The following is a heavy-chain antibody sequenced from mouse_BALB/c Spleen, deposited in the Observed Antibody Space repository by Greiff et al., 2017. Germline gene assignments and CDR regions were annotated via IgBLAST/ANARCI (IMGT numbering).Heavy chain of an antibody. V-gene: IGHV8-8*01. D-gene: IGHD2-13*01. CDR2: IWWNDDK. J-gene: IGHJ3*01. CDR1: GFSLSTSGMS. CDR3: ARRGGDVGFAY. Sequence: QVTLKVSGPGILQPSQTLSLTCSFSGFSLSTSGMSVGWIRRPSGKGLEWLAHIWWNDDKYYNPALKSRLTISKDTSNNQVFLKIASVVTADTATYYCARRGGDVGFAYWGQGTLVTVSA.